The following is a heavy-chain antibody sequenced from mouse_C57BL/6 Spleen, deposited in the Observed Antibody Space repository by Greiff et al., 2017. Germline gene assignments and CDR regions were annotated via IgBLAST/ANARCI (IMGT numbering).Heavy chain of an antibody. CDR3: ARGGIYYEPYYAMDY. CDR2: INPNYGTT. V-gene: IGHV1-39*01. J-gene: IGHJ4*01. CDR1: GYSFTDYN. D-gene: IGHD2-4*01. Sequence: LVESGPELVKPGASVKISCKASGYSFTDYNMNWVKQSNGKSLEWIGVINPNYGTTSYNQKFKGKATLTVDQSSSTAYMQLNSLTSEDSAVYYCARGGIYYEPYYAMDYWGQGTSVTVSS.